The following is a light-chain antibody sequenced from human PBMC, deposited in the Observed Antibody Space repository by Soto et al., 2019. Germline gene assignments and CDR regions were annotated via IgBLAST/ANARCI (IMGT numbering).Light chain of an antibody. Sequence: QSALTKPASLSGSPGQWITISCTGNRSHIGCSNYISWYQQQQGKAPKSMIFDVSYRPSGISDRFSGSKSGNTASLTISGIQPEDEADYYCSSYGASSTRFGGGTKLTVL. V-gene: IGLV2-14*03. CDR1: RSHIGCSNY. CDR3: SSYGASSTR. J-gene: IGLJ3*02. CDR2: DVS.